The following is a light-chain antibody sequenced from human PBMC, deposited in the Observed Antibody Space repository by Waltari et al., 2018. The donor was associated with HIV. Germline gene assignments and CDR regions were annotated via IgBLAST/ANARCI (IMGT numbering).Light chain of an antibody. V-gene: IGKV1-39*01. Sequence: DIPLNQSPASLSASLGDRVVITCRASQAISTYLNWYQQKAGKGPVLLVYSASTLQSGAPSRFRGSGSGRDFTLSISGLQPEDFASYFCQQSYESPFNFGPGTKLHV. CDR1: QAISTY. CDR3: QQSYESPFN. J-gene: IGKJ3*01. CDR2: SAS.